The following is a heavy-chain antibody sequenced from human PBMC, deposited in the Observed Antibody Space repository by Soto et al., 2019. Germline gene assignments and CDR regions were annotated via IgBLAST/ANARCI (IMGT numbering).Heavy chain of an antibody. J-gene: IGHJ4*02. D-gene: IGHD5-12*01. CDR3: ARDQRGFGGTGFYFFDF. CDR2: INYRGST. Sequence: QVQLQESGPGLVKPSQTLSLTCTLSGGSLSSGGYYWSWIRQHPGKGLEWIGYINYRGSTSYNPSLKGRVSMSVDTSKNHFSLTLSSVTAADTAVYYCARDQRGFGGTGFYFFDFWGQGTLATVSS. V-gene: IGHV4-31*03. CDR1: GGSLSSGGYY.